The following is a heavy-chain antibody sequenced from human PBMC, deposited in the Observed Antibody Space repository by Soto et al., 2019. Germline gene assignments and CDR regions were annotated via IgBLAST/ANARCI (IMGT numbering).Heavy chain of an antibody. CDR3: ARGGLLLDY. CDR1: GFTFSSYG. J-gene: IGHJ4*02. V-gene: IGHV3-33*01. D-gene: IGHD2-21*01. Sequence: QVQLVESGGGVVQPGRSLRLSCAASGFTFSSYGMHWVRQAPGKGLEWVAVIWYDGTNKYYADSAKGRFTISGDNSKNTLYLQMNSLRAEDTAVYYCARGGLLLDYWGQGTLVTVSS. CDR2: IWYDGTNK.